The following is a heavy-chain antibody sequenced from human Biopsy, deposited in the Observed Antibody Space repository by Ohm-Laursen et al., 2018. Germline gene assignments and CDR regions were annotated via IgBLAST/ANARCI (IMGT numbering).Heavy chain of an antibody. CDR3: ARGYAGLYEAFDI. Sequence: SDTLSLTCSVSGYSMSTYYWNWIRQSPGKGLEWIGFIYYTGHTNYNPSLKSRATISVDTSKNQFSLKVISVTAADTAVYYCARGYAGLYEAFDIWGQGTMVTVSS. V-gene: IGHV4-59*07. J-gene: IGHJ3*02. CDR2: IYYTGHT. D-gene: IGHD5-18*01. CDR1: GYSMSTYY.